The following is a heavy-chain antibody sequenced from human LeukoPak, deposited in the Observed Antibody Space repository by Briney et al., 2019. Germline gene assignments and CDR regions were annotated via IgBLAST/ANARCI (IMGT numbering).Heavy chain of an antibody. CDR2: ITRKGDST. D-gene: IGHD6-13*01. Sequence: GGSLRLSCAASGFTFSTYAMHWVRQAPGKGLEYVSGITRKGDSTYYADSVKGRFTISRDNSKNTWYLQMGGLRAEDMAVYYCARQAAGVVYWGQGTLVTVSS. CDR3: ARQAAGVVY. CDR1: GFTFSTYA. J-gene: IGHJ4*02. V-gene: IGHV3-64*02.